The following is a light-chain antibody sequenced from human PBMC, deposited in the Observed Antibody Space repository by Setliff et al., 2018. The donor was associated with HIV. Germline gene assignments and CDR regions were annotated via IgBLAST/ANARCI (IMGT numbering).Light chain of an antibody. J-gene: IGLJ1*01. Sequence: ELTQPPSVPVAPGKTASITCGGNNIGSKSVHWYQQKPGQAPVLVVYDDSHRPSGIPARFSGSNSGYTATLTIGRVEAGDEADYYCQVWHSSSDHYVFGIGTKVTVL. CDR2: DDS. CDR3: QVWHSSSDHYV. V-gene: IGLV3-21*03. CDR1: NIGSKS.